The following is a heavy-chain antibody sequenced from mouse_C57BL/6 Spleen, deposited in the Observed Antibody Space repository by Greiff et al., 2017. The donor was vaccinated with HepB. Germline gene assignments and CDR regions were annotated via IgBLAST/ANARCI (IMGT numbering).Heavy chain of an antibody. CDR3: ARHEGGDYYGHWYFDV. D-gene: IGHD1-1*01. J-gene: IGHJ1*03. Sequence: QVQLQQSGAELVKPGASVKLSCKASGYTFTEYTIHWVKQRPGQGLEWIGWFYPGSGSIKYNEKFKDKATLTADKSSSTVYMELSRLTSEDSAVYFCARHEGGDYYGHWYFDVWGTGTTVTVSS. CDR2: FYPGSGSI. V-gene: IGHV1-62-2*01. CDR1: GYTFTEYT.